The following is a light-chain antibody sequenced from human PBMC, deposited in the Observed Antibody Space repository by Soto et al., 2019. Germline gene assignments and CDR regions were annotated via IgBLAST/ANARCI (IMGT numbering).Light chain of an antibody. V-gene: IGLV4-69*01. Sequence: QSVLTQPPSASASLGASVKLTCTLRGGHNNYAIAWHQQQPEKGPRYLMKLNSDGSLTKGDGIPGRFSGSISGTEISLTISSLRSEDEADYYCQTWDTGILFGGGTQLTVL. CDR1: GGHNNYA. CDR2: LNSDGSL. J-gene: IGLJ3*02. CDR3: QTWDTGIL.